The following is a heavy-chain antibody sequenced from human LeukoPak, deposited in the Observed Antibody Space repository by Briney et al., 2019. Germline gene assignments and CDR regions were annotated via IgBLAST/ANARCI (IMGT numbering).Heavy chain of an antibody. CDR1: GGSISSYY. CDR2: IYYSGST. Sequence: SETLSLTCTVSGGSISSYYWSWIRQPPGKGLEWIGYIYYSGSTNYNPSLKSRVTISVDTSKNQFSLKLSSVTAADTAVYYCARGVISLGAGGYCSSTSCTTFDYWGQGTLVTVSS. D-gene: IGHD2-2*01. CDR3: ARGVISLGAGGYCSSTSCTTFDY. J-gene: IGHJ4*02. V-gene: IGHV4-59*08.